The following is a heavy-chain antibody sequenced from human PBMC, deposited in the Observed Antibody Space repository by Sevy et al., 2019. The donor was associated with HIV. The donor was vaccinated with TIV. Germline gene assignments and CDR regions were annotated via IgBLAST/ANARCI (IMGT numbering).Heavy chain of an antibody. V-gene: IGHV1-18*01. Sequence: ASVKVSCKASGYSFLTSGISWIRQAPGQGLEWIGWISAYTGNTHYAQNIEGRISMTTDTSTTTAYMELRSLRPDDTAVYFCARDAPYFHGSVSPVPLFDHWGQGTLVTVSS. J-gene: IGHJ4*02. CDR2: ISAYTGNT. CDR3: ARDAPYFHGSVSPVPLFDH. CDR1: GYSFLTSG. D-gene: IGHD3-10*01.